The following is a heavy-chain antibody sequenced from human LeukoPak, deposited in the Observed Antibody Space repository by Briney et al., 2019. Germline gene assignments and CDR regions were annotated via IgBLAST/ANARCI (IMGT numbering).Heavy chain of an antibody. V-gene: IGHV4-39*01. CDR3: ARQGSGYYYDSSGYPSGRKLDY. J-gene: IGHJ4*02. D-gene: IGHD3-22*01. CDR2: IYYSGST. CDR1: GGSISSSSYY. Sequence: PSETLSLTCTVSGGSISSSSYYWGWIRQPPGKGLEWIGSIYYSGSTYYNPSLKSRVTISVDTSKNQFSLKLSSVTAADTAVYYCARQGSGYYYDSSGYPSGRKLDYWGQGTLVTVSS.